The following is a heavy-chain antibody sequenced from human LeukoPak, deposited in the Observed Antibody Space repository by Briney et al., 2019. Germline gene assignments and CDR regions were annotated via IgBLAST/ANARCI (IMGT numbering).Heavy chain of an antibody. CDR1: GFTFSSYA. D-gene: IGHD5-24*01. Sequence: LPGGSLRLSCAASGFTFSSYAMHWVRQAPGKGLEWVAVISYDGSNKYYADSVKGRFTISRDNSKNTLYLQMNSLRAEDTAVYYCARAEDGYNFDYWGQGTLVTVSS. J-gene: IGHJ4*02. CDR3: ARAEDGYNFDY. V-gene: IGHV3-30-3*01. CDR2: ISYDGSNK.